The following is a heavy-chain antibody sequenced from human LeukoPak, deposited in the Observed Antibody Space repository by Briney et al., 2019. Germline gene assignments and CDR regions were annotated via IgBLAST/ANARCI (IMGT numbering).Heavy chain of an antibody. J-gene: IGHJ4*02. CDR1: GYTLTELS. D-gene: IGHD3-22*01. CDR2: LDPEDGET. Sequence: ASVKVSCKVSGYTLTELSMHWVRQAPGKGLEWMGGLDPEDGETIYAQKFQGRVTMTEDTSTDTAYMELSSLRSEDTAVYYCATLGGYDSSGYPLDYWGQGTLVTVSS. V-gene: IGHV1-24*01. CDR3: ATLGGYDSSGYPLDY.